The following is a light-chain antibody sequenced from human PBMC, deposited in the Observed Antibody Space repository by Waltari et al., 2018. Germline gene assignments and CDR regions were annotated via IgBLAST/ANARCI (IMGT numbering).Light chain of an antibody. Sequence: QSALTQPASVSGSPGQSITISCTGSSTDLGSSTLVSWYQHHPDKAPNLLIAEGTERPLGLPQRFAGSKSGNTASLTIATLQAEDEADYYCFSYADGRSLVFGGGTKLTVL. J-gene: IGLJ2*01. CDR2: EGT. CDR1: STDLGSSTL. CDR3: FSYADGRSLV. V-gene: IGLV2-23*01.